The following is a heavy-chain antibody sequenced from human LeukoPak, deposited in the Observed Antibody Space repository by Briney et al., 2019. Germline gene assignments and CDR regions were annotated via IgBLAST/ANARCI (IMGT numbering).Heavy chain of an antibody. J-gene: IGHJ3*02. D-gene: IGHD3-22*01. CDR1: GFSFSSYW. CDR2: INSDGSRT. CDR3: AMSYDSSGYDAFDI. Sequence: GGSLRLSCAASGFSFSSYWMHWVRQAPGKGLVWVSRINSDGSRTSYADSVKGRFTISRDNAKNTLYLQMNSVRAEDTAVYYCAMSYDSSGYDAFDIWGQGTMVTVSS. V-gene: IGHV3-74*01.